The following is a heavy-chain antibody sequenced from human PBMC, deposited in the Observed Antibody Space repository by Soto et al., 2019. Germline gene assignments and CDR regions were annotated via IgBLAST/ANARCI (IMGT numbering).Heavy chain of an antibody. D-gene: IGHD1-26*01. J-gene: IGHJ4*02. CDR2: IIPIFGTA. Sequence: QVQLVQSGAEVKKPGSSVKVSCKASGGTFSSYAISWVRQAPGQGLEWMGGIIPIFGTANYAQKFQGRVTITADESTSTAYMELGSLRSEDRAVYYCARDRFWGGSYYGCDYWGQGTLVTVSS. V-gene: IGHV1-69*01. CDR3: ARDRFWGGSYYGCDY. CDR1: GGTFSSYA.